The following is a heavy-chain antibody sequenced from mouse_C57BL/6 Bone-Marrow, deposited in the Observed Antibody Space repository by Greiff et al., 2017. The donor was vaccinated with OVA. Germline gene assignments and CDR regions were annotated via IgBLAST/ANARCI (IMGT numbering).Heavy chain of an antibody. D-gene: IGHD2-4*01. J-gene: IGHJ3*01. CDR3: AVYDYRFAY. CDR1: GYTFTSYW. V-gene: IGHV1-64*01. Sequence: VQLQESGAELVKPGASVKLSCKASGYTFTSYWMHWVKQRPGQGLEWIGMIHPNSGSTNYNEKFKSKATLTVDKSSSTAYMQLSSLTSEDSAVYYCAVYDYRFAYWGQGTLVTVSA. CDR2: IHPNSGST.